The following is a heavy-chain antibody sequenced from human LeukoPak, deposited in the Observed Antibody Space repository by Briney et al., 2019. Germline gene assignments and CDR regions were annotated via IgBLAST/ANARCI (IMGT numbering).Heavy chain of an antibody. J-gene: IGHJ6*02. CDR1: GYTFTSYG. CDR2: ISAYNGNT. D-gene: IGHD2-2*01. CDR3: ARDDCSSTSCYALIAYYYYGMDV. Sequence: GASVTVSCKASGYTFTSYGISWVRQAPGQGLEWMGWISAYNGNTNYAQKLQGRVTMTTDTSTSTAYMELRSLRSDDTAVYYCARDDCSSTSCYALIAYYYYGMDVWGQGTTVTVSS. V-gene: IGHV1-18*01.